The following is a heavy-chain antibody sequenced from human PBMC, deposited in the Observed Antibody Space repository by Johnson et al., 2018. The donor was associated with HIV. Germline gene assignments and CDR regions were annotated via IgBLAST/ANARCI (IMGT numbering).Heavy chain of an antibody. J-gene: IGHJ3*02. Sequence: QVQLVESGGGVVQPGKSLTLSCVASGLSFSNFGIHWVRQAPGKGPEWVAVISYDGSNKYYADSVKGRFTISRDNSKNTLYLQMNRLKTEDTAVYYCTTCSRSGAFDIWRQGTMVTVSS. D-gene: IGHD6-13*01. V-gene: IGHV3-30*03. CDR3: TTCSRSGAFDI. CDR2: ISYDGSNK. CDR1: GLSFSNFG.